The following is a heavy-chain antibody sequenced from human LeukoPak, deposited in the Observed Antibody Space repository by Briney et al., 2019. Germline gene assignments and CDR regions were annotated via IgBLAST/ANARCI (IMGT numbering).Heavy chain of an antibody. Sequence: SVKVSCKASGGTFSSYAISWVRQAPGQGLEWMGGIIPIFGTANYAQKFQGRVTITTDESTSTTYMELSSPRSEDTAVYYCASPQEYSSSSFRAGGFDYWGQGTLVTVSS. V-gene: IGHV1-69*05. CDR1: GGTFSSYA. D-gene: IGHD6-6*01. CDR2: IIPIFGTA. CDR3: ASPQEYSSSSFRAGGFDY. J-gene: IGHJ4*02.